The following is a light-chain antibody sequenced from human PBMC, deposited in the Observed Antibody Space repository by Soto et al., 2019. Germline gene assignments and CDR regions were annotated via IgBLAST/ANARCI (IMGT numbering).Light chain of an antibody. CDR1: SSNIGAGYE. Sequence: QSVLTQPPSVSGAPGERVTISCTGSSSNIGAGYEVHWYQQLPGTSPKLLIYEDTDRPSGVPDRFSGSKSGTSASLAITGLLAEDEADYYCQSYDNSLSGSYVFGTGT. J-gene: IGLJ1*01. V-gene: IGLV1-40*01. CDR3: QSYDNSLSGSYV. CDR2: EDT.